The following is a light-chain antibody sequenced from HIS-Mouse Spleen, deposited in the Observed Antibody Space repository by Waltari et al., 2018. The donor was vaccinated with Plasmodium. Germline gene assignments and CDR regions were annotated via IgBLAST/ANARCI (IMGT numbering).Light chain of an antibody. J-gene: IGLJ3*02. V-gene: IGLV4-69*01. Sequence: QLVLTQSPSASASLGASVKLTCPLSSGHSSYAIAWHQQQPETGPRYMMKLNSDGSHSKGDGIPDRFSGSSSGAERYLTISSLQSEDEADYYCQTWGTGIWVFGGGTKLTVL. CDR1: SGHSSYA. CDR2: LNSDGSH. CDR3: QTWGTGIWV.